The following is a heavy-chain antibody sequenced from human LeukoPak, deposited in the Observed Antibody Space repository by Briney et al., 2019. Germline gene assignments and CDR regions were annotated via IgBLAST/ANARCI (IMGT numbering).Heavy chain of an antibody. D-gene: IGHD2-15*01. J-gene: IGHJ4*02. V-gene: IGHV5-51*01. CDR1: EFSFNRYW. CDR2: IFPDDSDS. Sequence: GESLQISCKASEFSFNRYWIAWVRQMPGKGLEWMGVIFPDDSDSRYSPSFQGQVTISADMSIDTVFLHWSSLRASDTAIYYCARQSGGGHLFLFDYCGQGSPVTVSS. CDR3: ARQSGGGHLFLFDY.